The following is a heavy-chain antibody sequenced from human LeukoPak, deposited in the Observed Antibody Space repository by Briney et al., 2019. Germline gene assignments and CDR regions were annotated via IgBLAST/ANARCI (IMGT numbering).Heavy chain of an antibody. V-gene: IGHV3-30*02. Sequence: GGSLRLSCAASGFAFSTYGMDWVRQAPAKGLEWVAYIRSDGGNKNYADSVKGRFTISKDNSKNTLYLLMNSLRTEDTAVYYCVKPAAGIAGNYFDHWGQGTLVTVSS. J-gene: IGHJ4*02. CDR3: VKPAAGIAGNYFDH. CDR1: GFAFSTYG. CDR2: IRSDGGNK. D-gene: IGHD6-25*01.